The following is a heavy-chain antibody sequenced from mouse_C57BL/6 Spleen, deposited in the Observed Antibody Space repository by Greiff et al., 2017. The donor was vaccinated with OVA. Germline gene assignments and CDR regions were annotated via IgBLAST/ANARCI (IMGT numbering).Heavy chain of an antibody. CDR3: ARRDITTNYIDY. D-gene: IGHD1-1*01. CDR1: GYTFTSYG. Sequence: LVESGAELARPGASVKLSCKASGYTFTSYGISWVKQRTGQGLEWIGEIYPRSGNTYYNEKFKGKATLTADKSSSTAYMELRSLTSEDSAVYFCARRDITTNYIDYWGQGTTLTVSS. J-gene: IGHJ2*01. V-gene: IGHV1-81*01. CDR2: IYPRSGNT.